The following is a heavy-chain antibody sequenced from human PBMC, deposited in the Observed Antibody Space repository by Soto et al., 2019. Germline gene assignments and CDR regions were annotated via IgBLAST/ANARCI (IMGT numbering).Heavy chain of an antibody. D-gene: IGHD5-12*01. CDR3: ARTHGYNTFDY. V-gene: IGHV3-33*01. Sequence: QVQRVESGGGVVQPGRALRLSCAASGFTFSSYGMHGVRQAPGKGLEWLAGIWSDGSNKYYADSVKGRFTSSRDNSKNTLYLQMNSRRAEDTAGYYCARTHGYNTFDYWGQGPLVTVSS. J-gene: IGHJ4*02. CDR2: IWSDGSNK. CDR1: GFTFSSYG.